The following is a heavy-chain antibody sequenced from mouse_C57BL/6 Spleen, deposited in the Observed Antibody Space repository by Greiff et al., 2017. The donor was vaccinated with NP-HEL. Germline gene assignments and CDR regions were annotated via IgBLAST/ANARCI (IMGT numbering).Heavy chain of an antibody. CDR3: ASLDYLYYGSGDYFDY. Sequence: QVQLQQSDAELVKPGASVKISCKVSGYTFTDHTIHWMKQRPEQGLEWIGYIYPRDGSTKYNEKFKGKATLTADKSSSTAYMQLNSLTSEDSAVYFCASLDYLYYGSGDYFDYWGQGTTLTVSS. V-gene: IGHV1-78*01. J-gene: IGHJ2*01. CDR1: GYTFTDHT. D-gene: IGHD1-1*01. CDR2: IYPRDGST.